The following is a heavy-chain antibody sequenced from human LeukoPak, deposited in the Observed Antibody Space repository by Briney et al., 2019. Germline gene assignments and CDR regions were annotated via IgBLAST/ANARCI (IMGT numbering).Heavy chain of an antibody. CDR1: GFTVSSNY. CDR3: AAGTFTFDY. D-gene: IGHD1-26*01. Sequence: GGSLRLSCAASGFTVSSNYMSWVRQAPGKGLEWVAVISYDGSNKYYADSVKGRFTISRDNSKNTLYLQMNSLRAEDTAVYYCAAGTFTFDYWGQGTLVTVSS. J-gene: IGHJ4*02. V-gene: IGHV3-30-3*01. CDR2: ISYDGSNK.